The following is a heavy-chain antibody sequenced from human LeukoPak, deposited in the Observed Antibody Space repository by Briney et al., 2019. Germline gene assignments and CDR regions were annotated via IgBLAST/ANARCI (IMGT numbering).Heavy chain of an antibody. D-gene: IGHD3-22*01. Sequence: PSETLSLTXTVSGGSISSYYWSWIRQPPGKGLEWIGYIYYSGSTNYNPSLKSRVTISVDTSKNQFSLKLSSVTAADTAVYYCARGSYDSSGYYYVFDYWGQGTLVTVSS. V-gene: IGHV4-59*01. CDR1: GGSISSYY. J-gene: IGHJ4*02. CDR2: IYYSGST. CDR3: ARGSYDSSGYYYVFDY.